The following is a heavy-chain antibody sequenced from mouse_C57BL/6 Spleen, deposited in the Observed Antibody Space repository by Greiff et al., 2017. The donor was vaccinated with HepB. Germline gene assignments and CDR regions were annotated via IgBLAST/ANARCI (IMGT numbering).Heavy chain of an antibody. CDR2: IWGVGST. D-gene: IGHD1-1*01. CDR1: GFSLTSYG. V-gene: IGHV2-6*01. Sequence: VQLVESGPGLVAPSQSLSITCTVSGFSLTSYGVDWVRQSPGKGLEWLGVIWGVGSTNYNSALKSRLSISKDNSKSQVFLKMNSLQTDDTAMYYCARRDYYGSSLYAMDYWGQGTSVTVSS. J-gene: IGHJ4*01. CDR3: ARRDYYGSSLYAMDY.